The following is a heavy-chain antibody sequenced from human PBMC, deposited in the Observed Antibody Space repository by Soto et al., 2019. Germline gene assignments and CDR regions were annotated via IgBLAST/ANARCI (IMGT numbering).Heavy chain of an antibody. D-gene: IGHD6-13*01. CDR1: GFSVTNSY. CDR3: GRTSWYYDL. Sequence: GGSLRLSCTVSGFSVTNSYIHWVRQAPGRGLECVANINKDGSEKYYVDSVRGRFTVSRDNDKNSLYLQMDSLRAEDTAIYYCGRTSWYYDLWGQGALVTVSS. CDR2: INKDGSEK. J-gene: IGHJ5*02. V-gene: IGHV3-7*03.